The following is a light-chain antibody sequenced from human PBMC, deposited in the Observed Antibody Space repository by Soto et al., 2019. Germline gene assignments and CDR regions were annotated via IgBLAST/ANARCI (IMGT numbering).Light chain of an antibody. J-gene: IGLJ1*01. CDR3: SSYTTSVTSV. CDR2: DVS. Sequence: LTQPASVSGSPGQSITISCTGTSSDVGAYNSVSWYQQHPGKAPKLIIYDVSTRPSGISDRFSGSKSGNTASLTISGLQAEDESDYYCSSYTTSVTSVFGTGTKVTVL. V-gene: IGLV2-14*01. CDR1: SSDVGAYNS.